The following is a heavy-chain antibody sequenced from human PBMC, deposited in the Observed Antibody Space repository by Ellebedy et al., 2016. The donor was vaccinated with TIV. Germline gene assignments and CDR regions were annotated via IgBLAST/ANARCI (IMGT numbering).Heavy chain of an antibody. V-gene: IGHV4-39*07. Sequence: MPSETLSLTCTVSGDSISSSSFFWGWSRQPPGKGLEWLGSIYYSGSTYYSPSLKSRVTISVYTYKNQFSLNLSSVTAADTAVYYCARVLRGGRYGDYFDYWGQGTLVTVSS. CDR2: IYYSGST. CDR3: ARVLRGGRYGDYFDY. CDR1: GDSISSSSFF. J-gene: IGHJ4*02. D-gene: IGHD3-3*01.